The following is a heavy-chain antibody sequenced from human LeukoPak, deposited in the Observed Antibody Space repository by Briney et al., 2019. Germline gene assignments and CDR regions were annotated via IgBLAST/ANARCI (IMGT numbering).Heavy chain of an antibody. CDR1: GFTFSSYA. J-gene: IGHJ4*02. CDR3: ASHYSSGWYFDY. D-gene: IGHD6-19*01. V-gene: IGHV3-23*01. CDR2: ISGSGGST. Sequence: GGSLRLSCAASGFTFSSYAMSWVRQAPGKGLEWVSAISGSGGSTYYADSVKGRFTTSRDNSKNTLYLQMNSLRAEDTAVYYCASHYSSGWYFDYWGQGTLVTVSS.